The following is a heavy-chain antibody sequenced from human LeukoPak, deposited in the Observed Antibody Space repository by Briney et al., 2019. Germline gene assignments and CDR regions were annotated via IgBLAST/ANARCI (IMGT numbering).Heavy chain of an antibody. D-gene: IGHD6-13*01. CDR2: VSSSSSTL. Sequence: GGSLRLSCAASGFTFSIYSMSWVRQAPGKGLEWVSYVSSSSSTLSYADSVKGRFTISRDNAENSLYLQMNSLRAEDTAVYYCASRGGYSSSWLSHPFDYWGQGTLVTVSS. CDR1: GFTFSIYS. CDR3: ASRGGYSSSWLSHPFDY. J-gene: IGHJ4*02. V-gene: IGHV3-48*01.